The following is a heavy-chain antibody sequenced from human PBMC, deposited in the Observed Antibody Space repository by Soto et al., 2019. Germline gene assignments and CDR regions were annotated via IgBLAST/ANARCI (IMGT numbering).Heavy chain of an antibody. CDR2: ISYDGSNK. CDR3: AKADRTERNFDW. J-gene: IGHJ4*02. V-gene: IGHV3-30*18. D-gene: IGHD1-1*01. Sequence: QVQLVESGGGVVQPGRSLRLSCAASGFTFSSYGMHWVRQAPGKGLEWVAVISYDGSNKYYADSVKSRFTISRDNSKNTLYLQMNSLRAEDTAVYNCAKADRTERNFDWWGQGTLVTVSS. CDR1: GFTFSSYG.